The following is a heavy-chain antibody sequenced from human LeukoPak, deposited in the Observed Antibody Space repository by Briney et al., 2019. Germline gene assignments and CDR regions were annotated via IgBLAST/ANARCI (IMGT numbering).Heavy chain of an antibody. J-gene: IGHJ4*02. CDR1: GFTFSSDG. Sequence: GGSLRLSCAASGFTFSSDGMSWVRQAPGKGLEWVSAISGSVGGTYYADSVKSRFTISRDNSKNTLYMQMNSLRAEDTAVYYCAKVGHGRRRSHYDILSGYYNRGYFDYWGQGTLVTVSS. CDR2: ISGSVGGT. CDR3: AKVGHGRRRSHYDILSGYYNRGYFDY. D-gene: IGHD3-9*01. V-gene: IGHV3-23*01.